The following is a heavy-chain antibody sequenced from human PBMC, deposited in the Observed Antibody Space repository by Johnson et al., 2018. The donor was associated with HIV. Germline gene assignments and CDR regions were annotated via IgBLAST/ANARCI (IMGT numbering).Heavy chain of an antibody. J-gene: IGHJ3*02. CDR3: ARIDYSNYEEAFDI. D-gene: IGHD4-11*01. V-gene: IGHV3-66*01. Sequence: VQLVESGGGVVQPGRSLRLSCAASGFTFSSNYMSWVRQAPGNGLELVSVIYSGGSTYYADSVKGRFTISRDNSKNTLYLQMNSLRAEDTAVYYCARIDYSNYEEAFDIWGQGTMVTVSS. CDR1: GFTFSSNY. CDR2: IYSGGST.